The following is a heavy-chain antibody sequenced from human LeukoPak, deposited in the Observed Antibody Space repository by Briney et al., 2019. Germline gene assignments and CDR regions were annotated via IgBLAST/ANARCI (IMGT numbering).Heavy chain of an antibody. D-gene: IGHD6-13*01. Sequence: SETLSLTCAVYGGSFSGYYRSWIRQPPGKGLEWIGEINHSGSTNYNPSLKSRVTISVDTSKNQFSLKLSSVTAADTAVYYCARYRQQLALNNWFDPWGQGTLVTVSS. CDR1: GGSFSGYY. CDR2: INHSGST. J-gene: IGHJ5*02. CDR3: ARYRQQLALNNWFDP. V-gene: IGHV4-34*01.